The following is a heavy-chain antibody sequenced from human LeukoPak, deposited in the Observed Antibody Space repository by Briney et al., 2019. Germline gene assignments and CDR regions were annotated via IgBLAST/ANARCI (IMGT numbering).Heavy chain of an antibody. J-gene: IGHJ5*02. CDR2: IYYSGNT. V-gene: IGHV4-31*03. CDR1: GGSISSGGYS. CDR3: ARSPRSCSSTSCRPSGYSGYDRDFDP. Sequence: SETLSLTCTVSGGSISSGGYSWSWIRQHPGTGLEWIGYIYYSGNTYYNPSLKSRVTISVDTSKNQFSLKLSSVTAADTAAYYCARSPRSCSSTSCRPSGYSGYDRDFDPWGQGTLVTVSS. D-gene: IGHD2-2*01.